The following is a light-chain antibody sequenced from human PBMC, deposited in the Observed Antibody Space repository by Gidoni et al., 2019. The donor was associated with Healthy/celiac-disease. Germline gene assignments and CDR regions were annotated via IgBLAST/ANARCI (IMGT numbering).Light chain of an antibody. CDR3: QQYGSSRGT. CDR1: QSFSSSY. CDR2: GAS. Sequence: VLTQSPGIQSLSPGERATLPCRASQSFSSSYLAWYQQIPGQAPRLLIYGASSRATGIPDRFSGSGSGTDFTLTISRLEPEDFAVYYCQQYGSSRGTFGQGTKVEIK. J-gene: IGKJ1*01. V-gene: IGKV3-20*01.